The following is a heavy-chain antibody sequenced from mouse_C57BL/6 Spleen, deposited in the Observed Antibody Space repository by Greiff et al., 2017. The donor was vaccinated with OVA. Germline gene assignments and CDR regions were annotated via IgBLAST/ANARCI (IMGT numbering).Heavy chain of an antibody. V-gene: IGHV1-26*01. CDR3: ARGASTGVAEDYAMDY. Sequence: EVQLQQSGPELVKPGASVKISCKASGYTFTDYYMNWVKQSHGKSLEWIGDINPNNGGTSYNQKFKGKATLTVDKSSSTAYMELRSLTSEDSAVYYCARGASTGVAEDYAMDYWGQGTSVTVSS. CDR2: INPNNGGT. J-gene: IGHJ4*01. CDR1: GYTFTDYY. D-gene: IGHD1-1*01.